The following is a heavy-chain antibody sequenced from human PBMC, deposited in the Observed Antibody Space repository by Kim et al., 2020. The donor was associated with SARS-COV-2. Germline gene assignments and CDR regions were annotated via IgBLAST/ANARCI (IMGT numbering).Heavy chain of an antibody. V-gene: IGHV3-30*04. J-gene: IGHJ6*02. CDR3: AREMSRAITMVRGVMAEKEENYYYYGMDV. D-gene: IGHD3-10*01. CDR2: ISYDGSNK. Sequence: GGSLRLSCAASGFTFSSYAMHWVRQAPGKGLEWVAVISYDGSNKYYADSVKGRFTISRDNSKNTLYLQMNSLRAEDTAVYYCAREMSRAITMVRGVMAEKEENYYYYGMDVWGQGTTVTVSS. CDR1: GFTFSSYA.